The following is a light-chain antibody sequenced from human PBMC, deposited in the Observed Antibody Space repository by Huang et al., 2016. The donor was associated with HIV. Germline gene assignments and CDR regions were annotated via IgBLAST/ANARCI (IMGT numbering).Light chain of an antibody. CDR3: QKYNNWPPWT. CDR2: SPS. CDR1: QSVGSN. J-gene: IGKJ1*01. V-gene: IGKV3-15*01. Sequence: EIAMTQSPATLSVSPGGRATLSCRASQSVGSNLDWYQQKHGQAPRRLVYSPSTRATDIPARFSGSGSGTEFTITISSLQSEDFAVYYCQKYNNWPPWTFGQGTKVEIK.